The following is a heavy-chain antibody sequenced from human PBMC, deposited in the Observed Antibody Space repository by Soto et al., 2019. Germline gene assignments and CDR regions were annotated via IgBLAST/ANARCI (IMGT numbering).Heavy chain of an antibody. J-gene: IGHJ3*02. CDR2: VSPDGGTT. CDR3: ARVRGGAAFDI. Sequence: GGSLRLSCAASGFTFGNYWMHWVRQAPGRGLVWVSRVSPDGGTTTYADSVKGRFTISRDNAKSTLYLQMNSLRAEDTAVYYCARVRGGAAFDIWGQGTMVTVSS. D-gene: IGHD3-16*01. V-gene: IGHV3-74*01. CDR1: GFTFGNYW.